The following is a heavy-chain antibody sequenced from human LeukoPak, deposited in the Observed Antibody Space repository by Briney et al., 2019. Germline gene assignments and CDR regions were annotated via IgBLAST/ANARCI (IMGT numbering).Heavy chain of an antibody. Sequence: GGSLRLSCAASGFTFSNYYMSWIRQAPGKGLEWVSYISNSDNTIYYEDSVKGRFTISSDNDNNLLYLQMDSLRVEDTAVYYCARTFSHWGWLGDHYFDWWGRGTLVTVSS. V-gene: IGHV3-11*01. D-gene: IGHD5-24*01. CDR1: GFTFSNYY. CDR2: ISNSDNTI. CDR3: ARTFSHWGWLGDHYFDW. J-gene: IGHJ4*02.